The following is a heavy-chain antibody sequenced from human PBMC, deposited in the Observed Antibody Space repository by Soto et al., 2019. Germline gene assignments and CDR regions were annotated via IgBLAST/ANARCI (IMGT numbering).Heavy chain of an antibody. D-gene: IGHD3-9*01. J-gene: IGHJ3*01. V-gene: IGHV1-69*01. CDR2: IVPILGIP. Sequence: QVQLVQSGAEVQKPGSSVKVSCRASGGTFSGYVITWVRQAPGHGLEWMGEIVPILGIPSYAQKFQGRVTIKADESTSTVYVELSNLRSEDSAVYYCARWGFYEILTGSYPIDAFHLWGQGTMVTVSS. CDR3: ARWGFYEILTGSYPIDAFHL. CDR1: GGTFSGYV.